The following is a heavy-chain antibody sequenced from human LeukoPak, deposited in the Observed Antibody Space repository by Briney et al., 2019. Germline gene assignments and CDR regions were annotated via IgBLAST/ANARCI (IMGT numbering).Heavy chain of an antibody. CDR2: ISGSGGNT. Sequence: GGSLRISCAASGFTFSSYAMSWVRQAPGKGLEWVSAISGSGGNTYYADSVKGRFTISRDNSKNTVYLQMNSLRAEDTAVYYCAKVPTSYYFDYWGQGTLVTVSS. CDR3: AKVPTSYYFDY. V-gene: IGHV3-23*01. J-gene: IGHJ4*02. CDR1: GFTFSSYA.